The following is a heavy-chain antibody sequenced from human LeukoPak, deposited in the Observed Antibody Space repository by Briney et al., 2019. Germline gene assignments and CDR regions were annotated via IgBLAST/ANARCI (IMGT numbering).Heavy chain of an antibody. CDR2: IYYSGST. CDR3: AREGGVLTGYSDY. V-gene: IGHV4-30-4*01. Sequence: SETLSLTCTVSGGSISSGDYYWSWIRQPPGKGLEWIGYIYYSGSTYYNPSLKSRVTISVDTSKNQFSLKLSSVTAADTAVYYCAREGGVLTGYSDYWGQGTLVTVSS. CDR1: GGSISSGDYY. J-gene: IGHJ4*02. D-gene: IGHD3-9*01.